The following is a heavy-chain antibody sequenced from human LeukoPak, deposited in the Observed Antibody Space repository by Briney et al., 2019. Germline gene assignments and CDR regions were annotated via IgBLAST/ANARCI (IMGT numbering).Heavy chain of an antibody. J-gene: IGHJ6*03. D-gene: IGHD1-14*01. V-gene: IGHV3-7*01. CDR3: ARNRYMDV. Sequence: GGSLRLSCAASGFTFSSYWMSWVRQAPGKGLEWVANIKQDGSEKHYVESVKGRFTISRDNAKNSVYLQMNSLRIEDTAVYYCARNRYMDVWGKGTTVTVSS. CDR1: GFTFSSYW. CDR2: IKQDGSEK.